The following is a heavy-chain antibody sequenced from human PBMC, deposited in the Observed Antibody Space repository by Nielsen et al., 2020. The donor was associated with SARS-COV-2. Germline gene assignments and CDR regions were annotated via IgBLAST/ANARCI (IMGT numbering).Heavy chain of an antibody. CDR2: MNPNSGNT. CDR1: GYTFTSYD. V-gene: IGHV1-8*01. Sequence: ASVKVSCKASGYTFTSYDINWVRQATGQGLEWMGWMNPNSGNTGYAQKFQGRVTMTRDTSTSTVYMELSSLRSEDTAVYYCAREGILTGPDYWGQGTLVTVSS. D-gene: IGHD3-9*01. J-gene: IGHJ4*02. CDR3: AREGILTGPDY.